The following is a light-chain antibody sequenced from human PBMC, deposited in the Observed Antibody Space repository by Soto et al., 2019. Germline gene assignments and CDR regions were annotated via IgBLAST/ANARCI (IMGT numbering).Light chain of an antibody. CDR2: DVS. Sequence: QSVLTQPASVSGSPGQSIAISCTGTSSDVGAYNYVSWYQQHPGKAPKLMIYDVSNRPSGVSNRFSGSKSGNSASLTISWLQSEDEADYYFTSYTTSGNYVFGTGTQLTVL. J-gene: IGLJ1*01. CDR3: TSYTTSGNYV. V-gene: IGLV2-14*01. CDR1: SSDVGAYNY.